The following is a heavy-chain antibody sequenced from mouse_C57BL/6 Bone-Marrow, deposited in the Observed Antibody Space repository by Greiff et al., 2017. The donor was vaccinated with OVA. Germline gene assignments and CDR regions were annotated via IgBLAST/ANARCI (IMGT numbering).Heavy chain of an antibody. CDR3: ARAYYGVVAD. CDR2: IHPNSGST. CDR1: GYTFTSYW. Sequence: QVQLQQPGAELVKPGSSVKFSCKASGYTFTSYWMHWVKQRPGQGLEWIGMIHPNSGSTNYNEKFKSKATLTVDKSSSTAYMQLSSLTSEDSAVYYCARAYYGVVADWGQGTTLTVSS. V-gene: IGHV1-64*01. J-gene: IGHJ2*01. D-gene: IGHD1-1*01.